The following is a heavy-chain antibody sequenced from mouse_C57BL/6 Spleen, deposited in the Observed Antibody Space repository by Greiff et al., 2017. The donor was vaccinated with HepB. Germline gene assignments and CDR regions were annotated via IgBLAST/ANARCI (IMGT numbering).Heavy chain of an antibody. CDR1: GYAFSSSW. D-gene: IGHD2-14*01. CDR2: IYPGDGDT. CDR3: ARIPYDFDY. J-gene: IGHJ2*01. V-gene: IGHV1-82*01. Sequence: VKLQQSGPELVKPGASVKISCKASGYAFSSSWMNWVKQRPGKGLEWIGRIYPGDGDTNYNGKFKGKATLTADKSSSTAYMQLSSRTSEDSAVYFCARIPYDFDYWGQGTTLTVSS.